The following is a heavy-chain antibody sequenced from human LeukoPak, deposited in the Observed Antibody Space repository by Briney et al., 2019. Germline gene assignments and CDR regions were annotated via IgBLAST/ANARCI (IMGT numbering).Heavy chain of an antibody. J-gene: IGHJ4*02. CDR3: AKPLGYYYDSSGYPY. D-gene: IGHD3-22*01. CDR1: GFTFSSYA. V-gene: IGHV3-23*01. Sequence: GGSLRLSCADSGFTFSSYAMSWVRQAPGKGLEWVSAISGSGGSTYYADSVKGRFTISRDNSKNTLYLQMNSLRAEDTAVYYCAKPLGYYYDSSGYPYWGQGTLVTVSS. CDR2: ISGSGGST.